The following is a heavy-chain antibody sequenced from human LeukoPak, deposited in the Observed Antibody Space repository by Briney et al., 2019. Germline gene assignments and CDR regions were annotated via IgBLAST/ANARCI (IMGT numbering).Heavy chain of an antibody. Sequence: ASVKVSCKASGYTFTSYAMHWVRQAPGQRLEWMGWINAGNDNTKYSQKFQGRVTITRDTSASTAYMELSSLRSEDTAVYYCARDRKRGYCSGGSCYSFDYWGQGTLVTVSS. CDR3: ARDRKRGYCSGGSCYSFDY. D-gene: IGHD2-15*01. V-gene: IGHV1-3*01. CDR1: GYTFTSYA. CDR2: INAGNDNT. J-gene: IGHJ4*02.